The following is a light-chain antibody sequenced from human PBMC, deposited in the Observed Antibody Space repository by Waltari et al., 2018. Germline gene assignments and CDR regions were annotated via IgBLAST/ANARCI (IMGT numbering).Light chain of an antibody. V-gene: IGKV1-39*01. Sequence: DIQMTQSPSSLSAAVGDRVTITCRASQHIGGRVTWYQQRPGKAPKLLIHSASTLQSGVPPRFSGSGSGTEFTLTIKSLQPEDSSIYYCQQSYSVPRTFGQGTKLDIK. CDR2: SAS. J-gene: IGKJ2*01. CDR1: QHIGGR. CDR3: QQSYSVPRT.